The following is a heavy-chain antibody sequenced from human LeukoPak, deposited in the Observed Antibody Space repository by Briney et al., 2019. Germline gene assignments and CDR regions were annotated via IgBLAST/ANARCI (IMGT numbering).Heavy chain of an antibody. J-gene: IGHJ4*02. V-gene: IGHV3-21*01. D-gene: IGHD3-22*01. CDR2: ISSSSSYI. Sequence: KSGGSLRLSCAASGFTFSSYSMNWVRQAPGKGLEWVSSISSSSSYIYYAGSVKGRFTISRDNAKNSLYLQMNSLRAEDTAVYYCACSYDSSGYYHDYWGQGTLVTVSS. CDR1: GFTFSSYS. CDR3: ACSYDSSGYYHDY.